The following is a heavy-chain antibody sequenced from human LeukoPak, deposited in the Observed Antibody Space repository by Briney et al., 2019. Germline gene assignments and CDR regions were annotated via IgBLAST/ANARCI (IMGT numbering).Heavy chain of an antibody. J-gene: IGHJ4*02. V-gene: IGHV3-74*01. CDR2: VNSDGSGT. D-gene: IGHD3-10*01. Sequence: GGSLRLSCAASGFTFSRYSMHWVRQAPGKGLVWVSHVNSDGSGTDYADSVKGRFTISRDNAKNTLYLQMNSLRAEDTAVYYCAKDKSMVRELDYWGQGTLVTVSS. CDR3: AKDKSMVRELDY. CDR1: GFTFSRYS.